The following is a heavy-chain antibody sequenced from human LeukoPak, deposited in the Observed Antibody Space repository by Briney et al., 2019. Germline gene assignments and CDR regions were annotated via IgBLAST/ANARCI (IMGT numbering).Heavy chain of an antibody. J-gene: IGHJ3*02. CDR1: GVFISNYD. CDR2: IYYTGST. V-gene: IGHV4-59*01. CDR3: ARRGGSPLGAFDI. D-gene: IGHD1-26*01. Sequence: SETLSLTCTVSGVFISNYDWSWIRQPPGKGLGLLGYIYYTGSTNYNPSLNSRLTISVDTSKNQFALRLSSVTAADTAVYYCARRGGSPLGAFDIWGQGTVVTVSS.